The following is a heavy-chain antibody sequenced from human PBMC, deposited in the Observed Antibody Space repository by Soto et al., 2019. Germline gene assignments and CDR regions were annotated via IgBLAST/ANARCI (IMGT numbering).Heavy chain of an antibody. CDR1: GGSISSSNW. V-gene: IGHV4-4*02. J-gene: IGHJ4*02. Sequence: PSETLSLTCAVSGGSISSSNWWSWVRQPPGRGLEWIGEIYHSGSTNYNPSLKSRVTISVDKSKNQFSLKLSSVTAADTAVYYCARVLEWLLLSRDGGYFDYWGQGTLVTVSS. CDR2: IYHSGST. D-gene: IGHD3-3*01. CDR3: ARVLEWLLLSRDGGYFDY.